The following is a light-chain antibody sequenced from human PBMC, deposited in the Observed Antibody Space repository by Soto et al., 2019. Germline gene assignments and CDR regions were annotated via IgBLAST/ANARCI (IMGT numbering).Light chain of an antibody. V-gene: IGKV3-20*01. CDR3: QQYNNWPPIT. J-gene: IGKJ5*01. CDR2: GTS. Sequence: EVVLTQSPGTLSLSPGERATLSCRASQSVGSSYLAWYQQKPGQAPRVLIYGTSSRATGIPDRFSGSGSGTDFTLTISRLEPEDFAVYYCQQYNNWPPITFGQGTRLEIK. CDR1: QSVGSSY.